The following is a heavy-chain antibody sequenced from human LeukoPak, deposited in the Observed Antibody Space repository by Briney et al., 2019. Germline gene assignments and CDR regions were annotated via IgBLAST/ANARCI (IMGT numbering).Heavy chain of an antibody. D-gene: IGHD3-22*01. J-gene: IGHJ3*02. CDR3: ARARDPTMIVVVSAFDI. CDR2: MNPNSGNT. V-gene: IGHV1-8*01. CDR1: GYTFTSYD. Sequence: GASVKVSCKASGYTFTSYDINWVRQATGQGLEWMGWMNPNSGNTGYAQKFQGRVTMTRNTSISTAYMELSSLRSEDTAVYYCARARDPTMIVVVSAFDIWGQGTMVTVSS.